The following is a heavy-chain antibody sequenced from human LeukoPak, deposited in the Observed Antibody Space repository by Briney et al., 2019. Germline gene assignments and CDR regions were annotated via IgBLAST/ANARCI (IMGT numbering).Heavy chain of an antibody. V-gene: IGHV3-7*01. Sequence: GGSLRLSCAASGFTFSRYWMSWVRRAPGKGLEWVANINQDGSEKHYVDSVRGRFTSSRDNAKNSLHLQMNGLRAEDTAVYHCARDGELLWFGNVDYYYMDVWGKGTTVTVSS. CDR1: GFTFSRYW. CDR2: INQDGSEK. CDR3: ARDGELLWFGNVDYYYMDV. J-gene: IGHJ6*03. D-gene: IGHD3-10*01.